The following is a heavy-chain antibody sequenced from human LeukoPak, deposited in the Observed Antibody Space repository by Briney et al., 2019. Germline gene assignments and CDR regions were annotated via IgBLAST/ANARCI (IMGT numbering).Heavy chain of an antibody. J-gene: IGHJ3*02. CDR2: ISGSGGST. V-gene: IGHV3-23*01. CDR1: GFTFSSYV. Sequence: GGSLRLSCAASGFTFSSYVMSRVRQAPGKGLEWVSAISGSGGSTYFPDSVKGRFTISRDNSKNTLHLQMNSLRAEDTALYYYAKGPSGSYYGFDMWGQGTMVTVSS. CDR3: AKGPSGSYYGFDM. D-gene: IGHD3-10*01.